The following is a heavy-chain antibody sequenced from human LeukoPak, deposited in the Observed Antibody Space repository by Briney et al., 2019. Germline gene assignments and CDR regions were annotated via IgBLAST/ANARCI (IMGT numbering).Heavy chain of an antibody. J-gene: IGHJ1*01. D-gene: IGHD3-9*01. CDR3: ARDGHYDILTGYFQD. V-gene: IGHV3-11*01. Sequence: GGSWGPSVAAPGLPPTNYYMSWFRQAPGKGLGWVPCITNSGTTIYYADSVKGRFTISRDNAKNSLYLQMNSLRAEDTAVYYCARDGHYDILTGYFQDWGQGTLVTVSS. CDR2: ITNSGTTI. CDR1: GLPPTNYY.